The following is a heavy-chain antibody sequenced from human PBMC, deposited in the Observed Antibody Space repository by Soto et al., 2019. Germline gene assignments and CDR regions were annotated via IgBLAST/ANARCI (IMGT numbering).Heavy chain of an antibody. J-gene: IGHJ6*03. V-gene: IGHV3-23*01. CDR3: AKDARGNSYYYYMDV. Sequence: GGSLRLSCAASGSTFSSYAMSWVRQAPGKGLEWVSAISGSGGSTYYTDSLKGRFTISRDNSKSTLYLQMSSLRAEDTAVYYCAKDARGNSYYYYMDVWGKGTTVTVSS. CDR1: GSTFSSYA. CDR2: ISGSGGST.